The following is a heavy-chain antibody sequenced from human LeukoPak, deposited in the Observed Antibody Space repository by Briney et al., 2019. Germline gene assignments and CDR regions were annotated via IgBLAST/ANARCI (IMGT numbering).Heavy chain of an antibody. CDR3: ARDKGGTNYYYYFMDV. J-gene: IGHJ6*03. CDR2: IYYTGST. D-gene: IGHD1-1*01. V-gene: IGHV4-59*01. Sequence: SEALSLTCTVSGGSISSYYWSWILQPPPKELAWMGCIYYTGSTNYNHSLKRRVTISVDTSKNQFSLKLRSVTAADTAVYYWARDKGGTNYYYYFMDVGGKGTTVTISS. CDR1: GGSISSYY.